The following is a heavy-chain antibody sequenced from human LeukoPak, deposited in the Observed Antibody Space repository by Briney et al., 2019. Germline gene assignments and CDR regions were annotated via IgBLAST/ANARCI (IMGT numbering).Heavy chain of an antibody. CDR1: GGSFSGYY. CDR2: INHSGST. D-gene: IGHD3-10*01. CDR3: ASRRPMVRGVTRLFDY. J-gene: IGHJ4*02. Sequence: SETLSLTCAVYGGSFSGYYWSWIRRPPRKGLEWIGEINHSGSTNYNPSLKSRVTISVDTSKNQFSLKLSSVTAADTAVYYCASRRPMVRGVTRLFDYWGQGTLVTVSS. V-gene: IGHV4-34*01.